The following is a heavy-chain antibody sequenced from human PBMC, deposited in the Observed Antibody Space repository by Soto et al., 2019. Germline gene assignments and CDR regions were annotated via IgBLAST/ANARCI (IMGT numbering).Heavy chain of an antibody. J-gene: IGHJ4*02. CDR1: GFTVSSNY. CDR2: IYSGGST. CDR3: ARGAPTYYDFWSGYPDY. V-gene: IGHV3-53*01. Sequence: PGGSLRLSCAASGFTVSSNYMSWVRQAPGKGLEWVSVIYSGGSTYYADSVKGRFTISRDNSKNTLYLQMNSLRAEDTAAYYCARGAPTYYDFWSGYPDYWGQGTLVTVSS. D-gene: IGHD3-3*01.